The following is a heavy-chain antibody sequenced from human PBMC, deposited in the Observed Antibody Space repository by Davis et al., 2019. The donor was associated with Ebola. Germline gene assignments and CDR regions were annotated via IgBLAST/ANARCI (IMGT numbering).Heavy chain of an antibody. CDR3: ANQDRGTYYDYYGMDI. CDR2: INHSGST. V-gene: IGHV4-34*01. D-gene: IGHD3-16*01. CDR1: GDSIDSDY. Sequence: MPSETLSLTCTVSGDSIDSDYWSWIRQPPGKGLEWIGEINHSGSTNYNPSLKSRVTTSVDTSKNQFSLKLSSVTAADTAVYYCANQDRGTYYDYYGMDIWSQGTTVTVSS. J-gene: IGHJ6*02.